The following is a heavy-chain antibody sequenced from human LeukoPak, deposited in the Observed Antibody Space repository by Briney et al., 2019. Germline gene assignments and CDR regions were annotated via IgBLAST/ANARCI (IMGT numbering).Heavy chain of an antibody. CDR3: ARDLTGYSSSWFSVDAFDI. Sequence: ASVKVSCKASGYTFTGYYMHWVRQAPGQGLEWMGWINPNSGGTNYAQKFQGRVTMTRDTSISTAYMELSRLRSDDTAVYYCARDLTGYSSSWFSVDAFDIWGQGTMVTVSS. J-gene: IGHJ3*02. CDR1: GYTFTGYY. D-gene: IGHD6-13*01. V-gene: IGHV1-2*02. CDR2: INPNSGGT.